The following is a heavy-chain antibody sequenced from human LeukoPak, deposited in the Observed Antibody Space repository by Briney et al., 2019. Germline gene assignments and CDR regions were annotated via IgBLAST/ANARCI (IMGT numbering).Heavy chain of an antibody. V-gene: IGHV3-23*01. CDR3: AKAGFYYGSGNMSPLGIGYFTMDV. D-gene: IGHD3-10*01. J-gene: IGHJ6*02. Sequence: GGSLRLSCAASGFTFGSFTMSWVRQAPGRSLEWVSAIRGTDTNTYYTDSVRGRFTISRDNSSNTLFLQMNGLRAEDTAVYYCAKAGFYYGSGNMSPLGIGYFTMDVWGQGTTVTVSS. CDR2: IRGTDTNT. CDR1: GFTFGSFT.